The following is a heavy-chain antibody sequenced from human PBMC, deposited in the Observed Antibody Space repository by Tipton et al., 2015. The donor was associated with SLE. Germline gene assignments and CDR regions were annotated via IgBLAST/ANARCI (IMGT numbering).Heavy chain of an antibody. V-gene: IGHV4-59*01. Sequence: TLSLTCAVYGGSFSGYYWSWIRQPPGKGLEWIGYIYYSGSTNYNPSLQSRVTISVDTSKNQFSLKLSSVTAADTAVYYCARGPMGILDYWGQGTLVTVSS. D-gene: IGHD7-27*01. CDR3: ARGPMGILDY. J-gene: IGHJ4*02. CDR2: IYYSGST. CDR1: GGSFSGYY.